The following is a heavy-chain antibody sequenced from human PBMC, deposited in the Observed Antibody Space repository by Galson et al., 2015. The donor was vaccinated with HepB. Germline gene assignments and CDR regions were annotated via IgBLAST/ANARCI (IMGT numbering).Heavy chain of an antibody. CDR2: ISSSSSYI. D-gene: IGHD3-10*01. CDR1: GFTFSSYS. CDR3: ARDPVLGSWFGESEGQYFDY. V-gene: IGHV3-21*01. J-gene: IGHJ4*02. Sequence: SPRLSCAASGFTFSSYSMNWVRQAPGKGLEWVSSISSSSSYIYYADSVKGRFTISRDNAKNSLYLQMNSLRAEGTAVYYCARDPVLGSWFGESEGQYFDYWGQGTLVTVSS.